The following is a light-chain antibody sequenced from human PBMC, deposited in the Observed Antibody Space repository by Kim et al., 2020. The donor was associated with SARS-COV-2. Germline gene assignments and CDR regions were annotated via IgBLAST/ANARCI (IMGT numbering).Light chain of an antibody. V-gene: IGLV3-1*01. CDR3: QAWDSSTAGVV. CDR2: QDS. J-gene: IGLJ2*01. CDR1: KWGDKY. Sequence: SYELTQPPSVSVSPGQTASITCAGDKWGDKYACWYQQKPGQSPVLVIYQDSKRPSGIPERFSGSNSGNTATLTISGTQAMDEADYYCQAWDSSTAGVVFGGGTQLTVL.